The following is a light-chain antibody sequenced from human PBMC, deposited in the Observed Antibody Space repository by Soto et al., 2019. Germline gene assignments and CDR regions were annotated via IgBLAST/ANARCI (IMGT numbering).Light chain of an antibody. CDR2: EVS. CDR1: SSDVGGYNY. V-gene: IGLV2-8*01. Sequence: QSVLTQPPSASGSPGQSVTIPCTGTSSDVGGYNYVSWYQQHPGKAPKLMISEVSKRPSGVPDRFSGSKSGNTASLTVSGLPAEDEADYYCSSFAGNNNVVFGGGTKLTVL. J-gene: IGLJ2*01. CDR3: SSFAGNNNVV.